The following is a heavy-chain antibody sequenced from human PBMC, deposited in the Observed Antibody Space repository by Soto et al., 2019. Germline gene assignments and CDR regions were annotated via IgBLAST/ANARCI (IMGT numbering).Heavy chain of an antibody. CDR2: INHSGST. CDR3: ASGSDSSSWAFDY. D-gene: IGHD6-13*01. Sequence: KTSETLSLTCAVYGGSFSGYYWSWIRQPPGKGLEWIGEINHSGSTNYNPSLKSRVTISVDTSKNQFSLKLSSVTAADTAVYYCASGSDSSSWAFDYWGQGTLVTVSS. V-gene: IGHV4-34*01. CDR1: GGSFSGYY. J-gene: IGHJ4*02.